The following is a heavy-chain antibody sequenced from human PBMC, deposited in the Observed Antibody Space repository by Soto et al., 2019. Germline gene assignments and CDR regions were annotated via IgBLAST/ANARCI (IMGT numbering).Heavy chain of an antibody. J-gene: IGHJ4*02. Sequence: EVPLAESGGGLVLTGGSLRLSCAAPGFSFVSYWMHWVRQVPGEGLAWVSRINGNADNSDYSDSVKGRLTISRDNAMNRLYLQMDSLRADDTGVYYCVRDFRGAVAGSEFDHWGQGTLDTVSS. CDR1: GFSFVSYW. D-gene: IGHD6-19*01. CDR2: INGNADNS. CDR3: VRDFRGAVAGSEFDH. V-gene: IGHV3-74*01.